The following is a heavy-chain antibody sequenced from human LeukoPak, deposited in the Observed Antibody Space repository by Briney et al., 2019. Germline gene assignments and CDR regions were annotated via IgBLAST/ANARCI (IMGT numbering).Heavy chain of an antibody. Sequence: SETLSLTCTVSGGSISSYYWSWIRQPAGKGLEWIGRIYTSRSTNYNPSLKSRVTMSVDTSKNQFSLKLSSVTAADTAVYYCARDDATTALHYFDYWGQGTLVTVSS. V-gene: IGHV4-4*07. CDR2: IYTSRST. D-gene: IGHD1-26*01. J-gene: IGHJ4*02. CDR3: ARDDATTALHYFDY. CDR1: GGSISSYY.